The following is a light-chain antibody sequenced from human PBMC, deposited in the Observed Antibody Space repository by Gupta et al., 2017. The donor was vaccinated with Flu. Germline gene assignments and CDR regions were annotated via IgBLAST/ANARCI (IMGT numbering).Light chain of an antibody. CDR2: LEVSGSY. Sequence: QPVLTQSSSASASLGSSVKLTCTLSSGHSSYIIAWHQQQPGKAPRYLMKLEVSGSYNKGSGVPDRFSGSSSGAECYLTISTLQSEDEADYYCEPWDSNTHVVFGGGTKLTVL. V-gene: IGLV4-60*03. CDR3: EPWDSNTHVV. J-gene: IGLJ2*01. CDR1: SGHSSYI.